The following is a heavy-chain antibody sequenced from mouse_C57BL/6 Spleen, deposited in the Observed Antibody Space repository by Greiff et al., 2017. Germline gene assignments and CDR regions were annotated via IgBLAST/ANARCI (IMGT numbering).Heavy chain of an antibody. D-gene: IGHD4-1*01. CDR2: IRHKANGYTT. J-gene: IGHJ4*01. V-gene: IGHV7-3*01. CDR1: GFTFTDYY. Sequence: EVKLMESGGGLVQPGGSLSLSCAASGFTFTDYYMSWVRQPPGKALAWLGFIRHKANGYTTEYSASVKGRFTISRDNSESIRYLQMKALRAEDSATYYCERLGLYAMDNGGQGTSGTVSS. CDR3: ERLGLYAMDN.